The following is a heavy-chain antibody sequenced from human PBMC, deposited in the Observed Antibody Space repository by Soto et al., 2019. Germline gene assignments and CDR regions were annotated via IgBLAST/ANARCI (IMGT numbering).Heavy chain of an antibody. D-gene: IGHD2-21*01. CDR1: GFTFSSYV. CDR2: ITSGGSTI. J-gene: IGHJ6*03. Sequence: GGSLRLSCAASGFTFSSYVMHWFRQAPGKGLEWVAFITSGGSTIYYADSVKGRFTISRDNAKNTLYLQMNSLRAEDTAVYYCARAQIAPFYYYYYMDVWGKGTTVTVSS. CDR3: ARAQIAPFYYYYYMDV. V-gene: IGHV3-48*04.